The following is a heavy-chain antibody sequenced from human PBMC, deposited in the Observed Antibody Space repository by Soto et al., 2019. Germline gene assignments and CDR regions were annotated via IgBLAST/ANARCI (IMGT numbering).Heavy chain of an antibody. CDR3: TTEYYYDSSGYYYLAFDI. J-gene: IGHJ3*02. CDR1: GFTFGNAW. V-gene: IGHV3-15*01. CDR2: IKSKTDGGTT. D-gene: IGHD3-22*01. Sequence: PGGSLRLSCAASGFTFGNAWMSWVRQAPGKGLEWVGRIKSKTDGGTTDYAAPVKGRFTISRDDSKNTLYLQMNSLKTEDTAVYYCTTEYYYDSSGYYYLAFDIWGQGTMVTVSS.